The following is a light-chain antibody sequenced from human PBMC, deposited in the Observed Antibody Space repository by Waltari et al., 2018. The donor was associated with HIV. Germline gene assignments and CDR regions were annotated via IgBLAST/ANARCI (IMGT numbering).Light chain of an antibody. CDR1: QRVGSY. V-gene: IGKV3-11*01. CDR3: QQRSNWPPLT. Sequence: EIVLTQSPATLFLSPGERATLSCRASQRVGSYLAWYQQKPGQAPRLLIYDASSRATGIPARFSGSGSGTDFTLTISSLQPEDFAVYYCQQRSNWPPLTFGGGTKVGIK. J-gene: IGKJ4*01. CDR2: DAS.